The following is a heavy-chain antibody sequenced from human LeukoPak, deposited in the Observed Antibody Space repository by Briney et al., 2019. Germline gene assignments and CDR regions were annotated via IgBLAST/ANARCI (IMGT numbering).Heavy chain of an antibody. CDR2: ISVSGGST. D-gene: IGHD2-2*02. CDR3: ARGPIPDY. CDR1: GFTFSNYA. J-gene: IGHJ4*02. Sequence: GGSLRLSCAASGFTFSNYAMSWVRQAPGEGLEGVSYISVSGGSTFYADSVKGRFTISRDNAKNSLYLQMNSLRAEDTAVYYCARGPIPDYWGQGTLVTVSS. V-gene: IGHV3-23*01.